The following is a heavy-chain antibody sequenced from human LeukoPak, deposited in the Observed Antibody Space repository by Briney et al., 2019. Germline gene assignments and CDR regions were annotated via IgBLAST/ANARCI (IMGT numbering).Heavy chain of an antibody. D-gene: IGHD6-19*01. V-gene: IGHV1-2*02. Sequence: GASVKVSCKASGYTFTGYYMHWVRQAPGQGLEWMGWINPNSGGTNYAQKFQGRVTMTRDTSISTAYMELSRLISDDTAVYYCARRSSGWHPSDYWGQGTLVTVSS. J-gene: IGHJ4*02. CDR2: INPNSGGT. CDR3: ARRSSGWHPSDY. CDR1: GYTFTGYY.